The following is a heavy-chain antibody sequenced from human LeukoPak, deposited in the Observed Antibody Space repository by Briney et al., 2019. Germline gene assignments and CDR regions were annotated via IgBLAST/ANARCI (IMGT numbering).Heavy chain of an antibody. V-gene: IGHV3-7*01. CDR1: GFPFRSHW. CDR2: IKEDGSEK. J-gene: IGHJ4*02. D-gene: IGHD3-10*01. CDR3: ARVWFRDYYDY. Sequence: GGSLRLSCAASGFPFRSHWLSWVRQAPGKGLEWVANIKEDGSEKSYIDSVKGRFTISRDNAKNSLYLQMNSLRAEDTAVYYCARVWFRDYYDYWGQGTLVTVSS.